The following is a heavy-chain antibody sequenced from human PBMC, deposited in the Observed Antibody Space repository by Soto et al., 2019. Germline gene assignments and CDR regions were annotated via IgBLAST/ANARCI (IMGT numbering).Heavy chain of an antibody. CDR3: ARSRFLEWLAPPTFYYYDMDV. CDR2: FSAYNGNT. CDR1: GYTFTSYG. D-gene: IGHD3-3*01. Sequence: QVQLVQSVAEVKKPGDSVKVSCKASGYTFTSYGISWERQSPGQGLEWMGWFSAYNGNTNYAQKLQGRVTLTTDTSTRKAYIGLRSQRSEDTAVYYCARSRFLEWLAPPTFYYYDMDVLGKGTPVTGSS. J-gene: IGHJ6*03. V-gene: IGHV1-18*01.